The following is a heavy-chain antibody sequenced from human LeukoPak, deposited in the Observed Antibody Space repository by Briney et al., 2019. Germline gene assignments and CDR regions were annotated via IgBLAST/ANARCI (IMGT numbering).Heavy chain of an antibody. Sequence: GESLRLSCAASGFTFSTYAMVWVRQAPGKGRAWVSAMTSDGRTFHADSVKGRVTISRDNSKNTLYLQMNSLGAEDTAEYFCANVGVPDANPPFYLDVWGKGTTVTVSS. J-gene: IGHJ6*03. CDR3: ANVGVPDANPPFYLDV. V-gene: IGHV3-23*01. CDR1: GFTFSTYA. CDR2: MTSDGRT. D-gene: IGHD2-2*01.